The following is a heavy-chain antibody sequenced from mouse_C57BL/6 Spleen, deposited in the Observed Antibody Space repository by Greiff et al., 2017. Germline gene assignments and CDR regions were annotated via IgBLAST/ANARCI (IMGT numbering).Heavy chain of an antibody. CDR3: ARGAGYGNYPFDY. CDR1: GYTFTSYW. Sequence: QVQLQQPGAELVMPGASVKLSCKASGYTFTSYWMHWVKQRPGQGLEWIGEIDPSDSYTNYNQKFKGKSTLTVDKSSSTAYMQLSSLTSEDSAVYYCARGAGYGNYPFDYWGQGTTLTVSS. J-gene: IGHJ2*01. D-gene: IGHD2-10*02. V-gene: IGHV1-69*01. CDR2: IDPSDSYT.